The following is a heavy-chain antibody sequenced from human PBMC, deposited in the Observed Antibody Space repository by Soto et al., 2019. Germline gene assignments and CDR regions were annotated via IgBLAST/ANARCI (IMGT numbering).Heavy chain of an antibody. CDR1: GGTFSSYA. CDR3: ARVGDTAMVTYYYYGMDV. J-gene: IGHJ6*02. Sequence: QVQLVQSGAEVKKPGSSVKVSCKASGGTFSSYAISWVRQAPGQGLEWMGGIIPIFGTANYAQKFQGRVTITADESTSTAYMELSSLRSEDTAVYYCARVGDTAMVTYYYYGMDVWGQGTTVTVSS. D-gene: IGHD5-18*01. V-gene: IGHV1-69*01. CDR2: IIPIFGTA.